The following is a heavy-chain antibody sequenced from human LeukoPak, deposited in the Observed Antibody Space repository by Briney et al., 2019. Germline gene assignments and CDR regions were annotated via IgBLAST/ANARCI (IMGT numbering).Heavy chain of an antibody. V-gene: IGHV3-23*01. CDR2: IVGSGVST. CDR1: GFTFTNYA. J-gene: IGHJ4*02. D-gene: IGHD3-9*01. Sequence: GASLRLSCAASGFTFTNYAMSWVRQAPGKGLEWVSAIVGSGVSTYYADSVKGRFTISRDNPKDTLYLQMNSLRAEDTAVYYCAKWGDYDVLTGYYDSDYWGQGTRVTVSS. CDR3: AKWGDYDVLTGYYDSDY.